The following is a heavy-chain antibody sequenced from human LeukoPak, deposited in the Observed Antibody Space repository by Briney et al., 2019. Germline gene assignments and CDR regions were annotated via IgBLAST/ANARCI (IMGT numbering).Heavy chain of an antibody. Sequence: QPGGSLRLSCAASGFTFSSYEMNWVRQAPGKGLEWVSYISSSGSTIYYADSVKGRFTISRDNAKNSLYLQMNSLRAEDTAVYYCARAYYDSSGPAFDIWGQGTMVTVSS. J-gene: IGHJ3*02. CDR1: GFTFSSYE. CDR3: ARAYYDSSGPAFDI. V-gene: IGHV3-48*03. D-gene: IGHD3-22*01. CDR2: ISSSGSTI.